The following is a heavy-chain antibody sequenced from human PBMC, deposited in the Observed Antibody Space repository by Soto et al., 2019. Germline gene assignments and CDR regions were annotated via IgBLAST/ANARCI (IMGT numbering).Heavy chain of an antibody. Sequence: SETLSLTCAVYGGSFSGYYWSWIRQPPGKGLEWIGEINHSGSTNYNPSLKSRVTISVDTSKNQFSLKLSSVTAADTAVYYCARGPRVYSRSWNYFDYWGQGTLVTVSS. V-gene: IGHV4-34*01. D-gene: IGHD6-13*01. CDR2: INHSGST. CDR3: ARGPRVYSRSWNYFDY. J-gene: IGHJ4*02. CDR1: GGSFSGYY.